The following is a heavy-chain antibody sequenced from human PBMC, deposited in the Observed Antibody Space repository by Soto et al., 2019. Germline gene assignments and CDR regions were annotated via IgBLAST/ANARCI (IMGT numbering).Heavy chain of an antibody. D-gene: IGHD2-15*01. Sequence: PSETLSLTCAVYGGSFSGYYWSWIRQHPGKGLEWIGYIYYSGSTYYNPSLKSRVTISVDTSKNQFSLKLSSVTAADTAVYYCARAQRDCSGGSCYSDWFDPWGQGTLVTVSS. CDR2: IYYSGST. V-gene: IGHV4-31*11. CDR3: ARAQRDCSGGSCYSDWFDP. CDR1: GGSFSGYY. J-gene: IGHJ5*02.